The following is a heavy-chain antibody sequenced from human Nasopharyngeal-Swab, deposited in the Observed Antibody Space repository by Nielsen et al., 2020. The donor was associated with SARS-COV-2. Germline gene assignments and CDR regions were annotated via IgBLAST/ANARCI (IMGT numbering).Heavy chain of an antibody. Sequence: GGSLRLSCEPSGITFSSYWMSWVRQPPGKGREWVANIKHDGSDKNYVDSVKGRFTISRDNAKNLLFLQMNNLRAEDTALYYCTRDPYSTPPDYWGQGTLVTVSS. CDR3: TRDPYSTPPDY. CDR1: GITFSSYW. D-gene: IGHD6-13*01. J-gene: IGHJ4*02. CDR2: IKHDGSDK. V-gene: IGHV3-7*01.